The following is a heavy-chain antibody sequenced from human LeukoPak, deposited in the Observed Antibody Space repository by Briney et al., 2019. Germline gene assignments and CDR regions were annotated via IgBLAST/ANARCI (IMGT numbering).Heavy chain of an antibody. D-gene: IGHD5-18*01. V-gene: IGHV1-18*01. J-gene: IGHJ4*02. Sequence: GASVKVSCKASGYTFTSYGISWVRQAPGQGLEWIGWISAYNGNTNYAQKLQGRVTMTTDTSTSTAYMELSSLRSEDTAVYYCASGLDTAMVTGYFDYWGQGTLVTVSS. CDR1: GYTFTSYG. CDR3: ASGLDTAMVTGYFDY. CDR2: ISAYNGNT.